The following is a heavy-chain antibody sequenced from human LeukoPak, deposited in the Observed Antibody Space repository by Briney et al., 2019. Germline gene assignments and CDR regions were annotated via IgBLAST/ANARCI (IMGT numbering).Heavy chain of an antibody. V-gene: IGHV1-18*01. CDR2: ISIYNVTK. CDR1: GYTLINYG. J-gene: IGHJ5*02. D-gene: IGHD2-15*01. CDR3: ARDDGHCSGGSCYSWFDP. Sequence: GAPVKVSCKASGYTLINYGISWVRQAPGQRLEWMGGISIYNVTKDHPQKLQGRVTMTTDTSTNTAYLELTSLRSDDTAVYYCARDDGHCSGGSCYSWFDPWGQGTLVTVSS.